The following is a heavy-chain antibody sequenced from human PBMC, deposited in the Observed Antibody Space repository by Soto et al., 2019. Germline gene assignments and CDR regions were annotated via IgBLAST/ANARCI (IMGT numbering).Heavy chain of an antibody. CDR1: GSSSDPFT. D-gene: IGHD2-15*01. CDR2: LSWDRSTV. J-gene: IGHJ4*02. CDR3: AVSSPDIVVLPSSIYFTS. Sequence: GGSLRLSCVASGSSSDPFTMHWVRELPGKGLEWVAGLSWDRSTVAYADSVQGRFTISRDHARNSVDLLMDSLRPDDTALYFCAVSSPDIVVLPSSIYFTSWGPGTQVTVSS. V-gene: IGHV3-9*02.